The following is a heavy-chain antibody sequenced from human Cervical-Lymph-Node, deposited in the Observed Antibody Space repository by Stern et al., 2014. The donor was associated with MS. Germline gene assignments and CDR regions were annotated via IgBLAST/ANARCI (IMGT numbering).Heavy chain of an antibody. CDR3: AHRQGVHAPFDF. V-gene: IGHV2-5*09. CDR1: GFSLSTSGVA. D-gene: IGHD3-16*01. CDR2: IYWDDDK. Sequence: QVTLRESGPTLVKPTQTLTLTCTFSGFSLSTSGVAVGWIRQPPGKALEWLDLIYWDDDKWYSSSLKSRLTITKDTSKNQVVLIVTSMDPVDTATYYCAHRQGVHAPFDFWGQGTLVTVSS. J-gene: IGHJ4*02.